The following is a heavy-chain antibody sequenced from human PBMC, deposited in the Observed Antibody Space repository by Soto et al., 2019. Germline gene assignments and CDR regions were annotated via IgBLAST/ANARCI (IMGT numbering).Heavy chain of an antibody. D-gene: IGHD3-22*01. Sequence: SVKVSCKASGGTFSSYAISWVRQAPGQGLEWMGGIIPIFGTANYAQKFQGRVTITADESASTAYMELSSLRSEDTAVYYCARAYYYDSSGYSEFDYCGQGTLVTVSS. V-gene: IGHV1-69*13. CDR2: IIPIFGTA. CDR3: ARAYYYDSSGYSEFDY. J-gene: IGHJ4*02. CDR1: GGTFSSYA.